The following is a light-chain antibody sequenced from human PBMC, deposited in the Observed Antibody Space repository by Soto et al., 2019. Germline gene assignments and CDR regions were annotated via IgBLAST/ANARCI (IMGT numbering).Light chain of an antibody. CDR3: SSYTSSSTLVV. Sequence: QSALTQPASVSESPGQSITIPCTGTSSDIGGYNYVSWYQQSPGKAPKLLIFDVTNRPSGVSNRFSGSKSGHTASLTISGLQAEDEAIYYCSSYTSSSTLVVFGGGTKVTVL. CDR2: DVT. V-gene: IGLV2-14*01. CDR1: SSDIGGYNY. J-gene: IGLJ2*01.